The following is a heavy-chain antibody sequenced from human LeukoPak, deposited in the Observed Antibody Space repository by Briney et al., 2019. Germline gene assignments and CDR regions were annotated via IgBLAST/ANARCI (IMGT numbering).Heavy chain of an antibody. Sequence: SVKVSCKVSGGTFSSSDISWVRQAPGQGLEWMGRFIPIPGVANYAQKFRGRVTLTADKSTTTAYMQLSSLRSEDTALYYCARDHEIWSGSFDSWGQGTLVTVSS. CDR3: ARDHEIWSGSFDS. CDR1: GGTFSSSD. V-gene: IGHV1-69*04. CDR2: FIPIPGVA. J-gene: IGHJ4*02. D-gene: IGHD3-3*01.